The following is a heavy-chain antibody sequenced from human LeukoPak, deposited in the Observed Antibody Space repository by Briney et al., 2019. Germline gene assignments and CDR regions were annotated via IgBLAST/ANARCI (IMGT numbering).Heavy chain of an antibody. CDR1: GGFITTYS. CDR2: FYSSGST. D-gene: IGHD2/OR15-2a*01. V-gene: IGHV4-4*07. J-gene: IGHJ5*02. CDR3: ARDFSSKNWFDT. Sequence: KASETLSLTCTVFGGFITTYSWSWIRQPAGRGLEWIGRFYSSGSTDYNPSLKSRVTMSVDTSKNQVSLKLSSVTAADTAIYYCARDFSSKNWFDTWGQGTLVTVSS.